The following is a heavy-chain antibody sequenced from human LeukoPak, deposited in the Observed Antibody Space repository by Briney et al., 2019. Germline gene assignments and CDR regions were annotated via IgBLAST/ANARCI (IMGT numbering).Heavy chain of an antibody. CDR2: IYPADSDT. D-gene: IGHD5-18*01. V-gene: IGHV5-51*01. CDR3: ARRWVTEDAYDI. CDR1: GYSFTNQW. Sequence: GESLKISCKGSGYSFTNQWIGWVRQMPGKGLEWMGIIYPADSDTRYRPSFQGQVTISVDKSITTAYLQWSSLKASDTAIYYCARRWVTEDAYDIWGQGTMVTVSS. J-gene: IGHJ3*02.